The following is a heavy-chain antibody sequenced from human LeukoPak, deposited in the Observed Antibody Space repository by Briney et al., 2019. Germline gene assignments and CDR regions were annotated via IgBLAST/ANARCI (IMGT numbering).Heavy chain of an antibody. CDR1: GFTFSSYW. Sequence: GGSLRLSCAASGFTFSSYWMHWVRQAPGKGLVWVSRINSDGSSTSYADSVKGRFTIPRDNAKNTLYLQMNSLRAEDTAVYYCAAGTNVGAFDIWGQGTMVTVSS. D-gene: IGHD1-7*01. J-gene: IGHJ3*02. CDR3: AAGTNVGAFDI. V-gene: IGHV3-74*01. CDR2: INSDGSST.